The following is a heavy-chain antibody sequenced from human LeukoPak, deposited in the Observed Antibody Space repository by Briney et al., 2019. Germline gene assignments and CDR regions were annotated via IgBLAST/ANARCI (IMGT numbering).Heavy chain of an antibody. Sequence: ASVKVSCKASGYTFTGYYMHWVRQAPGQGLEWMGWINPNSGGTNFAQKSQGRVTMTRDTSISTAYMELTRLRSDDTAVYYCARGKSYGDFGYWGQGTLVTVSS. CDR2: INPNSGGT. CDR1: GYTFTGYY. J-gene: IGHJ4*02. CDR3: ARGKSYGDFGY. V-gene: IGHV1-2*02. D-gene: IGHD5-18*01.